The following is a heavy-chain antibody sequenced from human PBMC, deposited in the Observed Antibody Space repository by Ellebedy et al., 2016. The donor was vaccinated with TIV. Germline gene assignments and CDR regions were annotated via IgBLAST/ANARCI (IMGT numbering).Heavy chain of an antibody. Sequence: GESLKISXAASGFTFSNYAMSWVRQAPGKGLEWVSAITGIGTSTYYADSVKGRFTISRDNSKNTLSLQMNSRRADDTAIYYCAKPMGPGGRFDAFDIWGQGTLVTVSS. CDR1: GFTFSNYA. CDR2: ITGIGTST. D-gene: IGHD3-16*01. J-gene: IGHJ3*02. V-gene: IGHV3-23*01. CDR3: AKPMGPGGRFDAFDI.